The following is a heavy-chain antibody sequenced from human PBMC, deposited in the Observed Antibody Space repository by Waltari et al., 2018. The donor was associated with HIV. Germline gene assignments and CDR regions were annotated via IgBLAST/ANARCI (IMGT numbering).Heavy chain of an antibody. CDR3: ARTINWADSFDL. CDR2: IYYSGSV. J-gene: IGHJ3*01. CDR1: GGAISPYS. Sequence: QVQLQESGPRLVKSSETLSLTCSVPGGAISPYSWSWIRQSPGRGLEWIGYIYYSGSVDYNPSLKSRVTMSVDMSRNQFSLNLTSVTAADTATYYCARTINWADSFDLWGQGTKVIVSS. D-gene: IGHD7-27*01. V-gene: IGHV4-59*01.